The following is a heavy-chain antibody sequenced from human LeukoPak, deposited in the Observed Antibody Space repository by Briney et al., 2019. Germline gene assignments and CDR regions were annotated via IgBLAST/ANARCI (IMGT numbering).Heavy chain of an antibody. J-gene: IGHJ5*02. V-gene: IGHV3-15*01. D-gene: IGHD2-2*01. Sequence: PGGSLRLSCAASGFTFSNAWMSWVRQAPGKGLEWVGRIKSKTDGGTTDYAAPVKGRFTISRDDSKNTLYLQMNSLKTEDTAVYYCTTDALVPAAISNSWFDPWGQGTLVTVSS. CDR1: GFTFSNAW. CDR3: TTDALVPAAISNSWFDP. CDR2: IKSKTDGGTT.